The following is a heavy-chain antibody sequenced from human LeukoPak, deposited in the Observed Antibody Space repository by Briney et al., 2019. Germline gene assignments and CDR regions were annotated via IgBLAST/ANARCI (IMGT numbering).Heavy chain of an antibody. Sequence: GGSLRLSCAASGFTFSSYGMHWVRQAPGKGLEWVAVISYDGSNKYYADSVKGRFTISRDNSKNTPYLQMNSLRAEDTAVYYCAKDHCGGDCRLYDYWGQGTLVTVSS. D-gene: IGHD2-21*02. CDR1: GFTFSSYG. J-gene: IGHJ4*02. CDR2: ISYDGSNK. V-gene: IGHV3-30*18. CDR3: AKDHCGGDCRLYDY.